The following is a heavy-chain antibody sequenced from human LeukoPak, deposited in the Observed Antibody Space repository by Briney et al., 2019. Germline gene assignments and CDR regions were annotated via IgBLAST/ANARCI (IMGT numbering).Heavy chain of an antibody. V-gene: IGHV1-46*01. CDR3: ARGGIVGGLLHGMDV. J-gene: IGHJ6*02. Sequence: ASVKVSCKASGYTFTSYYMHWVRQAPGQGLEWMGIINPSGGSTSYAQKFQGRVTMTRDTSTSTVYMELSSLRSEDTAVYYCARGGIVGGLLHGMDVWGQGTTVTVSS. CDR1: GYTFTSYY. D-gene: IGHD1-26*01. CDR2: INPSGGST.